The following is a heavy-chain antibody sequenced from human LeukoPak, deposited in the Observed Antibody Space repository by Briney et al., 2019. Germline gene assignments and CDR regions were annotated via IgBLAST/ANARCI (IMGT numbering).Heavy chain of an antibody. CDR3: ARDPPSFQY. CDR1: GFSFSSCN. Sequence: GGSLRLSCAASGFSFSSCNMNWVRQAPGKGLEWVSSISSSSTYIYYAGSVKGRFTISRDNAKNSLYLQMNSLRAEDTAVYYCARDPPSFQYWGQGTLVTVSS. CDR2: ISSSSTYI. V-gene: IGHV3-21*01. J-gene: IGHJ1*01.